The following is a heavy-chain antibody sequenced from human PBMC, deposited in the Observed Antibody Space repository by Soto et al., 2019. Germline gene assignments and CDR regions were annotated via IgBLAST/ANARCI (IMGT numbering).Heavy chain of an antibody. CDR2: IHYNGNT. Sequence: SETLSLTCTVSGDSISSYSWSWIRQPPGKGLEWIGNIHYNGNTKYSPSLKSRVTMSVDTSKNHFSLKLISVTTADTAVYYCVRSPGSPNFDYWGQRTLVTVSS. CDR1: GDSISSYS. CDR3: VRSPGSPNFDY. D-gene: IGHD3-10*01. V-gene: IGHV4-59*01. J-gene: IGHJ4*02.